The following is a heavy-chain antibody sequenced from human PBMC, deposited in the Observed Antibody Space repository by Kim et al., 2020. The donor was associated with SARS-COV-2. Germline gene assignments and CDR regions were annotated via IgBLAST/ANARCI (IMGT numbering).Heavy chain of an antibody. Sequence: SQTLSLTCAVSGDSLSSNSAAWNWFRQSPSRGLEWLLKTYYRSMFYNDYSEFFKSRITINPDTSKNQFSLQLHSVTPEDTAFYYCTSRYFDSWGQGTLVT. CDR1: GDSLSSNSAA. J-gene: IGHJ4*02. CDR3: TSRYFDS. V-gene: IGHV6-1*01. CDR2: TYYRSMFYN.